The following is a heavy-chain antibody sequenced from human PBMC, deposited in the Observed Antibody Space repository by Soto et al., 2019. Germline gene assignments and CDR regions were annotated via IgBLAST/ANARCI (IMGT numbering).Heavy chain of an antibody. V-gene: IGHV3-23*01. D-gene: IGHD3-3*01. J-gene: IGHJ3*02. CDR1: GFNFISYA. CDR2: ISGSGGST. CDR3: AKAYYDFWSVFPGVFDI. Sequence: PGGSMRLSCAAAGFNFISYAISWVRQDPGKGLEWVSAISGSGGSTYYADSVKGRFTISRDNSKNTLYLQMNSLRAEDTAVYYCAKAYYDFWSVFPGVFDIWGQGTLVTVSS.